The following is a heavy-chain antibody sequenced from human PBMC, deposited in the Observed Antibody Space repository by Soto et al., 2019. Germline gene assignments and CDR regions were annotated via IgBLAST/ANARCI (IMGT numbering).Heavy chain of an antibody. V-gene: IGHV4-61*05. CDR1: GGSISSRGYY. CDR2: IYYSGST. J-gene: IGHJ5*02. CDR3: ARSAQVQRFLEWLSFKGCPRWENNWFDP. Sequence: PSETLSLTCTVSGGSISSRGYYWGWIRQPPGKGLEWIGYIYYSGSTNYNPSLKSRVTISVDTSKNQFSLKLSSVTAADTAVYYCARSAQVQRFLEWLSFKGCPRWENNWFDPWGQGTLVTVSS. D-gene: IGHD3-3*01.